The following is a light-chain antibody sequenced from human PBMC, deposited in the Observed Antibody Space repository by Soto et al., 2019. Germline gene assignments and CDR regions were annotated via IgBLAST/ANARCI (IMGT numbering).Light chain of an antibody. CDR2: AAS. CDR1: QGINTF. V-gene: IGKV1-9*01. CDR3: QQLEIHPSP. J-gene: IGKJ4*01. Sequence: IQLTQSPSSLSASVGDRVTITCRASQGINTFLAWYQQKPGKAPKLLIYAASTLQSGVPSRFSGSGSGTDFTLNISTLHPQDFANYSCQQLEIHPSPFGGGTKV.